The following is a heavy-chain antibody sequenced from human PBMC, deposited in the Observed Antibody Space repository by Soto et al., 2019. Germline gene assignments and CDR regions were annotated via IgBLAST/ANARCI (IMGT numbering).Heavy chain of an antibody. J-gene: IGHJ4*02. V-gene: IGHV3-21*06. CDR2: ISSSSDYI. CDR1: GFTFTSYT. D-gene: IGHD6-13*01. CDR3: ARARVYATGPLDF. Sequence: RGSLRLSRAASGFTFTSYTMNWVRQAPGKGLEWVSSISSSSDYIYYADSMKGRVTISRDNAKNSLFLDMNSLTGEDTAVYYCARARVYATGPLDFWGQGTLVTVSS.